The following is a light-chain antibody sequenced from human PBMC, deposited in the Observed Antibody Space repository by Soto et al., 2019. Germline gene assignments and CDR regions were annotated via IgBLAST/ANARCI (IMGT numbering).Light chain of an antibody. Sequence: RVAISLTGRSSNIGAGYDVHWYQQLPGTAPKLLIYGNSNRPSGVPDRFSGSKSGTSASLAITGLQFLDEADYACQFPVRSRSGSCVF. J-gene: IGLJ1*01. CDR2: GNS. V-gene: IGLV1-40*01. CDR3: QFPVRSRSGSCV. CDR1: SSNIGAGYD.